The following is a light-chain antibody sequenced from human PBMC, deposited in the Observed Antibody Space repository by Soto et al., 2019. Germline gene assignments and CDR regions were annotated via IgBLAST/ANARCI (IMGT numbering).Light chain of an antibody. CDR3: QKYSSSSST. J-gene: IGKJ1*01. CDR1: LGISNF. Sequence: DIQMTQSPSSLSASVGDRVTITFRASLGISNFLAWYQQKPGKIPKVLIYDASNLQSAVPSRFSGSGSGTDFTITISRLQPEDVATYYCQKYSSSSSTCGQGTKV. V-gene: IGKV1-27*01. CDR2: DAS.